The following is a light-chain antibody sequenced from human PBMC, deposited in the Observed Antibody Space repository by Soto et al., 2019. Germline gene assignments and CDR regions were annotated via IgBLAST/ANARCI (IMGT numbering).Light chain of an antibody. CDR2: WAS. Sequence: DIVMTQSPDSLAVSLGERATINCKSSQTVLYSSNNKNYLAWYQQKPGQPPNLLIYWASTRESGVPDRFSGSGSGTDFTLTISSLQAEEVAVYYCQQDYSSPLTFGGGTEVEIK. V-gene: IGKV4-1*01. CDR3: QQDYSSPLT. J-gene: IGKJ4*01. CDR1: QTVLYSSNNKNY.